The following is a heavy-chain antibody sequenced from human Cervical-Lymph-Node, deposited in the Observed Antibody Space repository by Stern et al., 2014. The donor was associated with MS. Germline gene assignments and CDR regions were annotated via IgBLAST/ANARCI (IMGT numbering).Heavy chain of an antibody. CDR3: AREYFDSSGYDDAFDI. CDR1: GFTFSSYA. D-gene: IGHD3-22*01. V-gene: IGHV3-30*04. Sequence: VQLVESGGGVVQPGGSLRLSCAASGFTFSSYAMHWVRQAPGKGLEWVAVISYDGGNKYHADSVEGRFTISRDTSKNTLYLQMNSLSAEDTAVYYCAREYFDSSGYDDAFDIWGQGTMVTVSS. CDR2: ISYDGGNK. J-gene: IGHJ3*02.